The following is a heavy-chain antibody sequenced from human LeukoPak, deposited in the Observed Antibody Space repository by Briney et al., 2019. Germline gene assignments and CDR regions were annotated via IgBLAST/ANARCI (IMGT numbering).Heavy chain of an antibody. CDR2: INSDGSST. J-gene: IGHJ6*03. V-gene: IGHV3-74*01. D-gene: IGHD6-6*01. CDR3: ARDRPGYYMDV. Sequence: GGSLRLSCAASGFTFSSYAMSWVRQAPGKGRVWVSRINSDGSSTSYADSVKGRFTISRDNAKNTLYLQMISLRAEDTAVYYCARDRPGYYMDVWGKGTTVTVSS. CDR1: GFTFSSYA.